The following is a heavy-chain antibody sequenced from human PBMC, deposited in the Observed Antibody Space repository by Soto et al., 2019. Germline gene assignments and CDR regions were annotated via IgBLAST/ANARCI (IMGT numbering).Heavy chain of an antibody. J-gene: IGHJ4*02. CDR3: ARARGGGSSYFDY. CDR1: GFTFSSYG. CDR2: IWYDGSNK. V-gene: IGHV3-33*01. D-gene: IGHD1-26*01. Sequence: QVQLVESGGGVVQPGRSLRLSCAASGFTFSSYGMHWVRQAPGKGLEWVAVIWYDGSNKYYADSVKGRFTISRDNSKNTLYLQMNSLRAEDTAVYYCARARGGGSSYFDYWGQGTLVTVSS.